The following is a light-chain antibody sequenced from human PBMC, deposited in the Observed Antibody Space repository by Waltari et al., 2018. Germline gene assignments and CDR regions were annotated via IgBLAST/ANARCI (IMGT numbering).Light chain of an antibody. Sequence: DLTHSRGTLSLSPGESATLSCRASQSVGRALGWYQQKPGQAPRLLIYDASIRATGGPDRFSGSGAGTDFSLTISRLESGDVAVYYCQQYVRLPGTFGQGTKVE. V-gene: IGKV3-20*01. CDR3: QQYVRLPGT. CDR2: DAS. CDR1: QSVGRA. J-gene: IGKJ1*01.